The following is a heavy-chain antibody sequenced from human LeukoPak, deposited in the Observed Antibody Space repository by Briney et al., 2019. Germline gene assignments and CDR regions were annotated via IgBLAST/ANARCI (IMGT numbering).Heavy chain of an antibody. CDR3: ARVGNYGDYPGLFDY. D-gene: IGHD4-17*01. V-gene: IGHV1-18*01. CDR2: ISAYNGNT. J-gene: IGHJ4*02. Sequence: ASVKVSCKASGYTFTSYGISWVRQAPGQGLEWMGWISAYNGNTNYAQKLQGRVTVTTDTSTSTAYMELRSLRSDDTAVYYCARVGNYGDYPGLFDYWGQGTLVTVSS. CDR1: GYTFTSYG.